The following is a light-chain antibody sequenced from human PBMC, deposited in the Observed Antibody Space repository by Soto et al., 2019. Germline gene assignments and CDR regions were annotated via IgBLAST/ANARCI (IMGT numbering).Light chain of an antibody. CDR1: QRITPY. Sequence: DIQMTQSPSSLSASVGDRVTITGRASQRITPYLNWYQQTPGKAPRLLMYGASNLQSGVPSRFSGSGSGTEFTLTISSLQPDDFATYFCHQTHSLPQTFGHGTKVDIK. CDR3: HQTHSLPQT. V-gene: IGKV1-39*01. CDR2: GAS. J-gene: IGKJ1*01.